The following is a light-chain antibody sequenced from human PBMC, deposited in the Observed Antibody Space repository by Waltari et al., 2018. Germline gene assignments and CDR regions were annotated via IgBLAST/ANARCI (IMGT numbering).Light chain of an antibody. Sequence: DIQMTQSPSSVSPSVGDRVTITCRASQGISTWLGWYQQKPGKAPKPLIYAASSLQSGVPSRFSGSGSGTEFTLTISSLQPEDFATYYCQQANSLPLFGGGTKVEIK. CDR2: AAS. CDR3: QQANSLPL. V-gene: IGKV1-12*01. J-gene: IGKJ4*01. CDR1: QGISTW.